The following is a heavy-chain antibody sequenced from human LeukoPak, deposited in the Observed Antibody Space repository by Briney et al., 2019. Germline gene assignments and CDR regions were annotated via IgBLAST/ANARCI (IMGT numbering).Heavy chain of an antibody. V-gene: IGHV3-15*01. CDR1: GFTFSNAW. CDR2: IKSKTDGGTT. J-gene: IGHJ4*02. CDR3: TTDYHRWLQSFDY. D-gene: IGHD5-24*01. Sequence: PGGSLRLSCAASGFTFSNAWMSWVRQAPGKGLEWVGRIKSKTDGGTTDYAAPVKGRFTISRDDSKNTLYLQMNSLKTEGTAVYYCTTDYHRWLQSFDYWGQGTLVTVSS.